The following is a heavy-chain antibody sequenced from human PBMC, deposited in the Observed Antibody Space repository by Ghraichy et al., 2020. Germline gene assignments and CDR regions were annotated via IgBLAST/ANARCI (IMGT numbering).Heavy chain of an antibody. CDR3: ASTTIAAAGTGGNWFDH. J-gene: IGHJ5*02. Sequence: GSLSLTCTVSGGSISSSSYYWGWIRQPPGKGLEWIGSIYYSGSTYYNPSLKSRVTISVDTSKNQFSLKLSSVTAADTAVYYCASTTIAAAGTGGNWFDHWGQGTLVTVSS. CDR1: GGSISSSSYY. CDR2: IYYSGST. V-gene: IGHV4-39*01. D-gene: IGHD6-13*01.